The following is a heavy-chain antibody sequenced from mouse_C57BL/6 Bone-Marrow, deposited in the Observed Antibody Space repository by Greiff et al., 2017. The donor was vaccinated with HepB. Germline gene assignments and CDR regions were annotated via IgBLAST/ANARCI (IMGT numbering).Heavy chain of an antibody. CDR3: ATATVVAHEGYWYFDV. V-gene: IGHV1-81*01. CDR2: IYPRSGNT. Sequence: QVQLQQSGAELARPGASVKLSCKASGYTFTSYGISWVKQRTGQGLEWIGEIYPRSGNTYYNEKFKGKATLTAYKSSSTAYMELRRLTSEDSAVYFCATATVVAHEGYWYFDVWGTGTTVTVSS. CDR1: GYTFTSYG. D-gene: IGHD1-1*01. J-gene: IGHJ1*03.